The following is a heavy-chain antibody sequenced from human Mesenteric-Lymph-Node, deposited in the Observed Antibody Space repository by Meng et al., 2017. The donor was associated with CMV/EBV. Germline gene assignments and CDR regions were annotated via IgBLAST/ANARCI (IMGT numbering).Heavy chain of an antibody. Sequence: FTFRTYGIPWVRQAPGKGLEWVALIYFDGSDKYYADSVQGRFTISRDNAKNTLYLQMNSLRAEDTAVYYCVRVGGRYGSGKYFAGDYWGQGTLVTVSS. CDR1: FTFRTYG. D-gene: IGHD3-10*01. CDR2: IYFDGSDK. V-gene: IGHV3-33*01. CDR3: VRVGGRYGSGKYFAGDY. J-gene: IGHJ4*02.